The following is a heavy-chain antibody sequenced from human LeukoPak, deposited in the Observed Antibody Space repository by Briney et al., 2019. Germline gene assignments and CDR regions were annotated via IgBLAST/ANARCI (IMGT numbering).Heavy chain of an antibody. Sequence: GGSLRLSCAVSGFIFSDYGFHWVRQAPGKGLEWVAVTRFDGSIKQYADSVKGRFTISRDDSKNTLYLQMNSLKSEDTAVYYCARWGGTRQYYFDYCGRGTLVTVSS. CDR1: GFIFSDYG. D-gene: IGHD1-1*01. J-gene: IGHJ4*02. V-gene: IGHV3-33*01. CDR2: TRFDGSIK. CDR3: ARWGGTRQYYFDY.